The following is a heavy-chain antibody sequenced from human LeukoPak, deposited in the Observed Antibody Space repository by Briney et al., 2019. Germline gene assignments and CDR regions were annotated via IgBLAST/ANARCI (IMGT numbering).Heavy chain of an antibody. V-gene: IGHV3-21*04. D-gene: IGHD6-19*01. CDR3: AKDQPRSGWAFDY. CDR2: ISSSSSYI. Sequence: GGSLRLSCAASGFTFSSYSMNWVRQAPGKGLEWVSSISSSSSYIYYADSVKGRFTISRDNSKNTLYLQMNSLRAEDTAVYYCAKDQPRSGWAFDYWGQGTLVTVSS. J-gene: IGHJ4*02. CDR1: GFTFSSYS.